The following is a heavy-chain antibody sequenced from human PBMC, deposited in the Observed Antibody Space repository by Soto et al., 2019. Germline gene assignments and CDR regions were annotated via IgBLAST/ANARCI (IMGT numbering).Heavy chain of an antibody. CDR3: ARGGTGYKQFDY. J-gene: IGHJ4*02. D-gene: IGHD5-12*01. CDR2: ISTGGVP. Sequence: GGSLRLSCAASGLTSGIYDISWVRQAPGKGLEWVSVISTGGVPYYADSVKGRFTISRDTSKNTLFLQMSSLRVEDTAVYYCARGGTGYKQFDYWGQGTLVTVSS. V-gene: IGHV3-23*01. CDR1: GLTSGIYD.